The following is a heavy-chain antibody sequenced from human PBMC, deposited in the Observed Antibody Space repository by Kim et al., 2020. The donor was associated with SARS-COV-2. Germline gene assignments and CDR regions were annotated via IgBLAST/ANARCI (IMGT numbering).Heavy chain of an antibody. Sequence: GGSLRLSCSASGFTFSSYAMHWVRQAPGKGLEYVSAISSNGGSTYYADSVKGRFTISRDNSKNTLYLQMSSLRAEDTAVYYCVKDPYCSSTSCYQGSGYYYYGMDVWGQGTTVTVSS. J-gene: IGHJ6*02. V-gene: IGHV3-64D*09. D-gene: IGHD2-2*01. CDR2: ISSNGGST. CDR3: VKDPYCSSTSCYQGSGYYYYGMDV. CDR1: GFTFSSYA.